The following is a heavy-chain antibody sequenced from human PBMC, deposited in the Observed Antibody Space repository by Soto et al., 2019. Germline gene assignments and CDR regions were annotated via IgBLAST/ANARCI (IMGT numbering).Heavy chain of an antibody. Sequence: QVQLVESGGGVVQPGRSLRLSCAASGFTFSSYGMHWVRQAPGKGLEWVAVISYDGSNKYYGDSVKGRFTISRDNSKNTLYLQMNSLRAEDTAVYYCAKGARPAAIVATDYLDYWGQGTLVTVSS. CDR1: GFTFSSYG. CDR3: AKGARPAAIVATDYLDY. CDR2: ISYDGSNK. J-gene: IGHJ4*02. D-gene: IGHD5-12*01. V-gene: IGHV3-30*18.